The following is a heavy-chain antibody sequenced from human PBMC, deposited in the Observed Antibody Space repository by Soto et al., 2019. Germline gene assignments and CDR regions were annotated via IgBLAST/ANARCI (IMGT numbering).Heavy chain of an antibody. J-gene: IGHJ4*02. CDR1: GFTFSSYA. Sequence: QVQLVESGGGVVQPGRSLRLSCAASGFTFSSYAMHWVRQAPGKGLEWVAVISYDGSNKYYADSVKGRFTISRDNSKNTLYLQMNSLRAEDTAVYYCAREPSGSTSPVDYWGQGTLVTVSS. V-gene: IGHV3-30-3*01. CDR3: AREPSGSTSPVDY. D-gene: IGHD1-26*01. CDR2: ISYDGSNK.